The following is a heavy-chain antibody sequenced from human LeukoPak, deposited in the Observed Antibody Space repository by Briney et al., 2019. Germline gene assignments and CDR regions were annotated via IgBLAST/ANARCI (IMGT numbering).Heavy chain of an antibody. CDR1: GGTFSSYA. J-gene: IGHJ4*02. CDR3: GRAPYYFDY. CDR2: INPNSGGT. Sequence: GASVKVSCKASGGTFSSYAISWVRQAPGQGLEWMGWINPNSGGTNYAQKFQGRVTMTRDTSISTAYMELSRLRYDDTAVYYCGRAPYYFDYWGQGTLVTVSS. V-gene: IGHV1-2*02.